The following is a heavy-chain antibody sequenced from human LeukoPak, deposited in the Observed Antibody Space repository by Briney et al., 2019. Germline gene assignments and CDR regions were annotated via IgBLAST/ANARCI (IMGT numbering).Heavy chain of an antibody. CDR3: ARNERDRHFDY. V-gene: IGHV3-48*01. Sequence: GGSLRLSCAASGFTFSSYSMNWVRQAPGKGLEWVSYISSSSSTIYYADSVKGRFTISRDNAKNSLYLQMNSLRAEDTAVYYCARNERDRHFDYWGQGTLVTVSS. CDR1: GFTFSSYS. CDR2: ISSSSSTI. D-gene: IGHD1-1*01. J-gene: IGHJ4*02.